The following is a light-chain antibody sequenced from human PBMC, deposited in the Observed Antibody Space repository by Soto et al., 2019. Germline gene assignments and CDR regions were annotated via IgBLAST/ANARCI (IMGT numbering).Light chain of an antibody. CDR2: GAS. Sequence: EIVMTQSPATLSVSPGERATLSCRASQSVSSNLAWYQQKPGQAPRLLIYGASTRATGIPARFSGSGSGTDFTLTIGSLQSEDFAVYYCQQYNNWPTLTFGGGTKVEIK. V-gene: IGKV3-15*01. J-gene: IGKJ4*01. CDR3: QQYNNWPTLT. CDR1: QSVSSN.